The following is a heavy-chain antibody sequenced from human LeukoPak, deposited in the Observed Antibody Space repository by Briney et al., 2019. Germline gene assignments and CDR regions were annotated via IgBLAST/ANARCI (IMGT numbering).Heavy chain of an antibody. J-gene: IGHJ6*02. Sequence: GGSLRLSCAASGFTFSSYGMHWVRQAPGKGLEWVSGISWNSGSIGYADSVKGRFTISRDNAKNSLYLQMNSLRAEDTALYYCAKALYGMDVWGQGTTVTVSS. CDR3: AKALYGMDV. CDR2: ISWNSGSI. V-gene: IGHV3-9*01. CDR1: GFTFSSYG.